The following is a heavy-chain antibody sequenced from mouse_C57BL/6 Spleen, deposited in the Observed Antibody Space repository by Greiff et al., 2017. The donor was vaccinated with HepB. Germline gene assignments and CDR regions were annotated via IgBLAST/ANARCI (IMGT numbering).Heavy chain of an antibody. D-gene: IGHD2-5*01. J-gene: IGHJ2*01. CDR1: GFTFSSYA. Sequence: EVKLVESGGGLVKPGGSLKLSCAASGFTFSSYAMSWVRQTPEKRLEWVATISDGGSYTYYPDNVKGRFTISRDNAKNNLYLQMSHLKSEDTAMYYCARENYSNPYLDYWGQGTTLTVSS. CDR2: ISDGGSYT. CDR3: ARENYSNPYLDY. V-gene: IGHV5-4*01.